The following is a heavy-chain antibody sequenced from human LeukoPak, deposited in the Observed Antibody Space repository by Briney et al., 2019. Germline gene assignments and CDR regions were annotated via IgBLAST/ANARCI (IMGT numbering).Heavy chain of an antibody. D-gene: IGHD1-26*01. Sequence: AGGSLRLSCAASGFTFSNFGMHWVRPAPGKGLEWVALIRYDGSNKYYADSVKGRFTISRDNSKNTLSLQMISLRAEDTAVYYCAKTTIVGVTVDAFDIWGQGTMVTVSS. CDR1: GFTFSNFG. V-gene: IGHV3-30*02. CDR2: IRYDGSNK. CDR3: AKTTIVGVTVDAFDI. J-gene: IGHJ3*02.